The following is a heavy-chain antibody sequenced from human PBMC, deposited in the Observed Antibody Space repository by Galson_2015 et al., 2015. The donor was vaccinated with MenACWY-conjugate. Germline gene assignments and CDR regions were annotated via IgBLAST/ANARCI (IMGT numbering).Heavy chain of an antibody. Sequence: SLRLSCAASGFTFSSYTINWVRQAPGKGLEWVSSFSMSSSYIYYADSVKGRFTISRDNAKNSLYLQMNSLRAEDTAVYYCARPLSRSSWYGSGMDVWGQGTTVTVSS. V-gene: IGHV3-21*06. J-gene: IGHJ6*02. D-gene: IGHD6-13*01. CDR1: GFTFSSYT. CDR3: ARPLSRSSWYGSGMDV. CDR2: FSMSSSYI.